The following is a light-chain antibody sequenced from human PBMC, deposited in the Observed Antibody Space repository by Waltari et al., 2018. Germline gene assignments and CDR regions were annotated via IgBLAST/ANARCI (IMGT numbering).Light chain of an antibody. V-gene: IGKV1-9*01. CDR1: QGINSY. J-gene: IGKJ5*01. CDR3: QQLNSYPT. CDR2: AAS. Sequence: IQLTQSPSSLSASVGDRVTITCRASQGINSYLAWYQQKPGKAPKLRIYAASTLQSGVPSRFSGSGSGTDFTLTISSLQPADFATYYCQQLNSYPTFGQGTRLEIK.